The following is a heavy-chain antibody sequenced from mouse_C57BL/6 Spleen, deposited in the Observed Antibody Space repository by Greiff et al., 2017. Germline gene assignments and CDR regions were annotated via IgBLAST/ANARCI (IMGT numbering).Heavy chain of an antibody. CDR1: GFTFSDYY. J-gene: IGHJ4*01. CDR2: ISNGGGST. D-gene: IGHD2-4*01. Sequence: EVQGVESGGGLVQPGGSLKLSCAASGFTFSDYYMYWVRQTPEKRLEWVAYISNGGGSTYYPDTVKGRFTISRDNAKNTLYLQMSRLKSEDTAMYYCARQDYDLYAMDYWGQGTSVTVSS. CDR3: ARQDYDLYAMDY. V-gene: IGHV5-12*01.